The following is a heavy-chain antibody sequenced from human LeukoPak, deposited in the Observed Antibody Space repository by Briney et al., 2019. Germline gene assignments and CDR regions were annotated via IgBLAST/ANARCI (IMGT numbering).Heavy chain of an antibody. CDR1: GGSISSGGYY. CDR2: IYYSGST. D-gene: IGHD3-3*01. Sequence: SETLSLTCTVSGGSISSGGYYWSWIRQHPGKGLEWIGYIYYSGSTYYNPSLKSRVTISVDTSKNQFSLKLSSVTTADTAVYYCARTDFWSGYYLDWGQGTLVTVSS. CDR3: ARTDFWSGYYLD. V-gene: IGHV4-31*03. J-gene: IGHJ4*02.